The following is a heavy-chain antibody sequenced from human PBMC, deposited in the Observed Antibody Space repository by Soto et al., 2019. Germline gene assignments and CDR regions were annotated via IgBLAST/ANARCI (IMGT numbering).Heavy chain of an antibody. V-gene: IGHV4-59*01. CDR2: IYYSGST. CDR3: ARASSSYYYYYYGMDV. J-gene: IGHJ6*02. D-gene: IGHD6-6*01. CDR1: GGSISSYY. Sequence: PSETLSLTCTVSGGSISSYYWSWIRQPPGKGLEWIGYIYYSGSTNYNPSLKSRVTISVDTSKNQFSLKLSSVTAADTAVYYCARASSSYYYYYYGMDVWGQGTKVTVSS.